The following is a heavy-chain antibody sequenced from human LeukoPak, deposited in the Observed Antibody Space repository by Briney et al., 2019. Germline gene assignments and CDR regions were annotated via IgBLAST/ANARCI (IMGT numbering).Heavy chain of an antibody. V-gene: IGHV3-30*18. CDR1: GFTFSSYG. J-gene: IGHJ6*02. CDR2: ISYDGSNK. Sequence: PGGSLRLSCAASGFTFSSYGMHWVRQAPGKGLEWVAVISYDGSNKYYADSVKGRFTISRDNSKNTLYLQMNSLRAEDTAVYYCAKVLVRGVIQDYYGMDVWGQGTTVTVS. D-gene: IGHD3-10*01. CDR3: AKVLVRGVIQDYYGMDV.